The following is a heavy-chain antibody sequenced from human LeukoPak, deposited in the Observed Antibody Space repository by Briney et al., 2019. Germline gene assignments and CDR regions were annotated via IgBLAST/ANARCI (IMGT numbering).Heavy chain of an antibody. V-gene: IGHV3-30*14. D-gene: IGHD6-19*01. Sequence: GGSLRLSCAASGITFSSYAMHWVRQAPGKGLEWVAVISYDGSNKYYADSVKGRFTISRDTSKNTLYLQMNSLRAEDTAVYYCASWPGGWYGEDSWGQGTLVTVSS. CDR1: GITFSSYA. J-gene: IGHJ4*02. CDR2: ISYDGSNK. CDR3: ASWPGGWYGEDS.